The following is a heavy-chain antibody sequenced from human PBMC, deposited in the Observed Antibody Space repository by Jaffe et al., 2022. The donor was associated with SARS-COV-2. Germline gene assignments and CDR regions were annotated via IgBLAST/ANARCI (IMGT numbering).Heavy chain of an antibody. V-gene: IGHV3-33*01. CDR1: GFTFSSYG. Sequence: QVQLVESGGGVVQPGRSLRLSCAASGFTFSSYGMHWVRQAPGKGLEWVAVIWYDGSNKYYADSVKGRFTISRDNSKNTLYLQMNSLRAEDTAVYYCAREGYGDILYYFDYWGQGTLVTVSS. J-gene: IGHJ4*02. D-gene: IGHD4-17*01. CDR2: IWYDGSNK. CDR3: AREGYGDILYYFDY.